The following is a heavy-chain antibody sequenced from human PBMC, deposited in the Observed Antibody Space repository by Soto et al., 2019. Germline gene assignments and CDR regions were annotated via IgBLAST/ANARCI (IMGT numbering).Heavy chain of an antibody. CDR1: GYCFIDYY. D-gene: IGHD3-9*01. V-gene: IGHV1-2*02. Sequence: XSVKVSCKASGYCFIDYYIHWVRQAPGQGFEWMGRISPKSGGTDYAQKFEGRVTMTWDTSLNTAYMELSSLISDDTAVYYCARKTGYISDWYYFDLWGQGTLVTVSS. CDR3: ARKTGYISDWYYFDL. CDR2: ISPKSGGT. J-gene: IGHJ4*02.